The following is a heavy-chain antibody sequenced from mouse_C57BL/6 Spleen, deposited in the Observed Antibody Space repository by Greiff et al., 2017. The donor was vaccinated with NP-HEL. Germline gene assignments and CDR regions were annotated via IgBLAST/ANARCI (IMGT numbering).Heavy chain of an antibody. CDR3: ARGGYYSNPLYAMDY. Sequence: QVQLQQPGAELVKPGASVKLSCKASGYTFTSYWMQWVKQRPGQGLEWIGEIDPSDSYTNYNQKFKGKATLTVDTSSSTAYMQLSSLTSEDSAVYYCARGGYYSNPLYAMDYWGQGTSVTVSS. D-gene: IGHD2-5*01. J-gene: IGHJ4*01. CDR1: GYTFTSYW. V-gene: IGHV1-50*01. CDR2: IDPSDSYT.